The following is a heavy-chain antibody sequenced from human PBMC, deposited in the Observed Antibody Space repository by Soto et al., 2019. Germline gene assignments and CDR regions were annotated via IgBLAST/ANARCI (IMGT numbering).Heavy chain of an antibody. CDR2: IGTAGDT. Sequence: GGSLRLSCAASGFTFSSYDMHWVRQATGKGLEWVSAIGTAGDTYYPGSVKGRFTISRENAKNSLYLQMNSLRAEDTAVYYCARVSGYGSGSYYYYYGMDVWGQGTTVTVSS. CDR3: ARVSGYGSGSYYYYYGMDV. V-gene: IGHV3-13*01. J-gene: IGHJ6*02. D-gene: IGHD3-10*01. CDR1: GFTFSSYD.